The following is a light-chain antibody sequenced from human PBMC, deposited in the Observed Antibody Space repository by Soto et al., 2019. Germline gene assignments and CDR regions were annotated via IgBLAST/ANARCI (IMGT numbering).Light chain of an antibody. V-gene: IGKV3-20*01. J-gene: IGKJ5*01. CDR3: QQYTGPPTP. CDR1: QSVSSSY. Sequence: NGLTQCPGTLSFSPGERATLSCRASQSVSSSYLAWYQQKPGQAPRLLIYGASTRAAGIPDRFSGSGSGTDFTLTITRLEPEDSAVYFCQQYTGPPTPSGQGTRPAIK. CDR2: GAS.